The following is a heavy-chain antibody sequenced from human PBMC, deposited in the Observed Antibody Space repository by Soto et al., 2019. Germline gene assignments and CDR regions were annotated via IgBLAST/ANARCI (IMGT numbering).Heavy chain of an antibody. J-gene: IGHJ4*02. CDR2: IGPESGAT. V-gene: IGHV1-2*02. CDR3: GRGRSGQIVVVY. D-gene: IGHD1-26*01. CDR1: GYTFTGHY. Sequence: QVQLVQSGAEVKKPGASVKVSCKASGYTFTGHYIHWVRQAPEQGPEWMGEIGPESGATRYAEKFQGRGTMTLDTYITTVYMELKNLSPDDTAVYYCGRGRSGQIVVVYWGQGTPVTVSS.